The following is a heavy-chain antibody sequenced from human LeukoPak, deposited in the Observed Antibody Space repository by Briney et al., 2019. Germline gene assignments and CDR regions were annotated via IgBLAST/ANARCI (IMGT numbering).Heavy chain of an antibody. V-gene: IGHV1-69*05. D-gene: IGHD4-17*01. CDR3: ASGTVTTWDY. CDR2: IIPIFGTA. Sequence: GASVKASCKASGGTFSSYAISWVRQAPGQGLEWMGGIIPIFGTANYAQKLQGRVTMTTDTSTSTAYMELRSLRSDDTAVYYCASGTVTTWDYWGQGTLVTVSS. CDR1: GGTFSSYA. J-gene: IGHJ4*02.